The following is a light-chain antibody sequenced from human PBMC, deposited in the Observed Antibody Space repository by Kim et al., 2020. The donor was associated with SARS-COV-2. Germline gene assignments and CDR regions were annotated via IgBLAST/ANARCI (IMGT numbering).Light chain of an antibody. V-gene: IGLV3-1*01. CDR2: QDN. Sequence: SYELTQPPSVSVSPGQTASITCSGDKLGDKHACWYQQKPGQSPVLVIYQDNKRPSGIPERFSGSNSGNTATLTISGTQAMDEADYYCQTWDTRTTYVFGTGTKVTVL. CDR1: KLGDKH. CDR3: QTWDTRTTYV. J-gene: IGLJ1*01.